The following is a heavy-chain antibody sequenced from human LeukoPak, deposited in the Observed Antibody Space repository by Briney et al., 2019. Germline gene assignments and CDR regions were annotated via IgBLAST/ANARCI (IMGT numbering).Heavy chain of an antibody. J-gene: IGHJ4*02. CDR2: FDPEDGET. D-gene: IGHD4-17*01. Sequence: ASVKVSFTVSGYTLTELSMHWVRQAPGKGLEWMGGFDPEDGETIYAQKFQGRVTMTEDTSTDTAYMELSSLRSEDTAVYYCATIPVTTNSFFDYWGQGTLVTVSS. V-gene: IGHV1-24*01. CDR3: ATIPVTTNSFFDY. CDR1: GYTLTELS.